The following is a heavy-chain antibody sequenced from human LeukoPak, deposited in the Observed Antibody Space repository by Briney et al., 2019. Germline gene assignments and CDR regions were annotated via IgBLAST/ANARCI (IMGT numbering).Heavy chain of an antibody. J-gene: IGHJ4*02. CDR3: ASDSGWYFDY. CDR2: ISYDGSNK. Sequence: GGSLRLSCAASGFTFSSYAMHWVRQAPGKGLEWVAVISYDGSNKYYADSVKGRFTISRDNSKNTLYLQMNSLRAEDTAVYYCASDSGWYFDYWGQGTLVTVSS. D-gene: IGHD6-19*01. V-gene: IGHV3-30*04. CDR1: GFTFSSYA.